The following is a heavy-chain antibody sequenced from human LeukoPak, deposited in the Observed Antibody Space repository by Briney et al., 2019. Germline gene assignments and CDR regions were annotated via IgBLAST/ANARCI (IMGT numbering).Heavy chain of an antibody. V-gene: IGHV3-48*03. D-gene: IGHD5-18*01. CDR1: GFTFSSYE. J-gene: IGHJ4*02. Sequence: GGSLRLSCAASGFTFSSYEMNWVRQAPGKGLEWVLYISSSGSTIYYADSVKGRFTISRDNAKNSLYLQMNSLRAEDTAVYYCARGLMDTAMGSFDYWGQGTLVTVSS. CDR2: ISSSGSTI. CDR3: ARGLMDTAMGSFDY.